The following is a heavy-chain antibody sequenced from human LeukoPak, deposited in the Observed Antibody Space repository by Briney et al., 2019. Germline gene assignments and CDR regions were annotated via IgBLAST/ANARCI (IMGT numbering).Heavy chain of an antibody. CDR2: ITSTSNHI. V-gene: IGHV3-21*01. Sequence: PGGSLRLSCAASGFTFSSYGMHWARQTPGKGLEWVSSITSTSNHINYADSVKGRFTISRDSANNSLYLQMNSLRAEDTAVYYCARVYSANGYGSGYYDYWGQGTLVTVSS. D-gene: IGHD3-10*01. CDR1: GFTFSSYG. J-gene: IGHJ4*02. CDR3: ARVYSANGYGSGYYDY.